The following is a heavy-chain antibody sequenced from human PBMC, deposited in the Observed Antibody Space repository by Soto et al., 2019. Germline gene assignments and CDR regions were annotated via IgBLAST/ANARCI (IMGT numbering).Heavy chain of an antibody. CDR1: GFTFGDYA. D-gene: IGHD2-2*03. Sequence: GGSLRLSCTASGFTFGDYAMSWFRQAPGKGLEWVGFIRSKVYGGTTEYAASVKGRFTISRDDSKSIAYLQMNSLKTEVTAVYYCTRVLVGIVVVPAAVIPQNWFDPWGQGTLVTVSS. CDR2: IRSKVYGGTT. J-gene: IGHJ5*02. V-gene: IGHV3-49*03. CDR3: TRVLVGIVVVPAAVIPQNWFDP.